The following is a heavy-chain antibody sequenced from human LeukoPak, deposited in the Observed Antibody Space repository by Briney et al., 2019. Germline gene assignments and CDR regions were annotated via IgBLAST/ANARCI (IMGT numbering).Heavy chain of an antibody. J-gene: IGHJ4*02. CDR3: ARDLEIGSSSYYFDY. Sequence: GGSLRLSCAASGXTFSSYAMHWVRQAPGKGPEWVAVIWYDGSNKYYADSVRGRFTISRDNFKNTLYLQMNSLRAEDTAVYYCARDLEIGSSSYYFDYWGQGNLVTVSS. CDR1: GXTFSSYA. D-gene: IGHD3-3*01. V-gene: IGHV3-33*08. CDR2: IWYDGSNK.